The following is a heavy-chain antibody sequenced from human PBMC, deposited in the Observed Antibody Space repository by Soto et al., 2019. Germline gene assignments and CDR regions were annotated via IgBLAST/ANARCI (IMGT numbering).Heavy chain of an antibody. V-gene: IGHV4-4*02. D-gene: IGHD6-13*01. CDR1: GGSISSSNW. CDR3: AXFSPTAYSSSWYDWFDP. CDR2: IYHSGST. J-gene: IGHJ5*02. Sequence: SETLSLTCAVSGGSISSSNWWSWVRQPPGKGLEWIGEIYHSGSTNYNPSLKSRVTISVDKSKNQFSLKLSSVTAADTAVYYCAXFSPTAYSSSWYDWFDPWGQGTLVTVSS.